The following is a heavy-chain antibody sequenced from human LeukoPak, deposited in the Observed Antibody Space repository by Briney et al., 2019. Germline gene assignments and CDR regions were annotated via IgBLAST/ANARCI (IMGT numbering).Heavy chain of an antibody. J-gene: IGHJ4*02. CDR3: AKVCVSELSDCSSTSCYFDY. CDR2: ISGSGGST. CDR1: GFTFSSYA. D-gene: IGHD2-2*01. Sequence: GGSLRLSCAASGFTFSSYAMSWVRQAPEKGLEWVSAISGSGGSTYYADSVKGRFTISRDNSKNTLYLQMNSLRAEDTAVYYCAKVCVSELSDCSSTSCYFDYWGQGTLVTVSS. V-gene: IGHV3-23*01.